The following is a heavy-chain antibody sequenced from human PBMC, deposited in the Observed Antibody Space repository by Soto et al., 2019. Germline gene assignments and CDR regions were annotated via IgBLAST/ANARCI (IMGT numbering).Heavy chain of an antibody. CDR1: GFTFSSYA. J-gene: IGHJ4*02. V-gene: IGHV3-23*01. Sequence: EVQLLESGGGLVQPGGSLRLSCAASGFTFSSYAMSWVRQAPGKGLEWVSAISGSGGSTYYADSVKGRFTISRDNSKNTLYLQMNSLRAADTAVYYCAKPGKCSGGSCYSVILYYFDYWGQGTLVTVSS. CDR3: AKPGKCSGGSCYSVILYYFDY. D-gene: IGHD2-15*01. CDR2: ISGSGGST.